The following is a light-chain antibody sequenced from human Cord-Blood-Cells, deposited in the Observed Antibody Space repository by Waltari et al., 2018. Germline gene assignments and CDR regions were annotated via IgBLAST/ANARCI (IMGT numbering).Light chain of an antibody. V-gene: IGKV3-20*01. Sequence: EIVLTQSPGTLSLSPGERATLPCRASQSVSSSYLAWYQQKPGQAPRLLIYGASSRATGIPDGFSGSGSGTDFTLTISRLEPEDFAVYYCQQYGSSPWTFGQGTKVEIK. CDR2: GAS. J-gene: IGKJ1*01. CDR1: QSVSSSY. CDR3: QQYGSSPWT.